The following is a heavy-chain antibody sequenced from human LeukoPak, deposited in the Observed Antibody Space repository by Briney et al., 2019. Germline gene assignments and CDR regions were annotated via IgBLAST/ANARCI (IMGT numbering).Heavy chain of an antibody. Sequence: ASVKVSCKASGYTFTGYYMHWVRQAPGQGLEWMGWIDPNGGGTNYAQQFQGRVTTTRDTSISTAYMELSSLTSDDTAVYYCARPLSPYQFYFHTWGQGTLLTVSS. V-gene: IGHV1-2*02. CDR3: ARPLSPYQFYFHT. J-gene: IGHJ4*02. D-gene: IGHD3-16*02. CDR2: IDPNGGGT. CDR1: GYTFTGYY.